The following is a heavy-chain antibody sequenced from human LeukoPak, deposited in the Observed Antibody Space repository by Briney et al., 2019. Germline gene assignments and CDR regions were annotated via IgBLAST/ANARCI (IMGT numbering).Heavy chain of an antibody. CDR3: ARDPQGAGSLSGGAFDI. D-gene: IGHD1-26*01. Sequence: SETLSLTCAVYGGSFSGYYWSWIRQPPGKGLEWIGYLYYAGSTKYNASLKSRVTISVDTSKNQFSLKLRSVTAADTAVYYCARDPQGAGSLSGGAFDIWGQGTMVTVSS. V-gene: IGHV4-59*01. J-gene: IGHJ3*02. CDR1: GGSFSGYY. CDR2: LYYAGST.